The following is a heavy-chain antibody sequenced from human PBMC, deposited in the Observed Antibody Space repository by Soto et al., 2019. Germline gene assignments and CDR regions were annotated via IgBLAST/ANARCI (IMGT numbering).Heavy chain of an antibody. CDR3: ARDPPGTTRGRYYYYGMDV. V-gene: IGHV6-1*01. Sequence: SQTLSLTRAISGDSLSINSAAWAWIRRSPSRGLGWVGRTYYRGKLYNNYGISVKTRITHSPDTSKDQFSLQLNSVTPGGTAVYYCARDPPGTTRGRYYYYGMDVWGQGTTVTVSS. CDR2: TYYRGKLYN. CDR1: GDSLSINSAA. D-gene: IGHD1-7*01. J-gene: IGHJ6*02.